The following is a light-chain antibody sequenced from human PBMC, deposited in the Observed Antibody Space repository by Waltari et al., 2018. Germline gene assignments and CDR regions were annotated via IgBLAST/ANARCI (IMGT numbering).Light chain of an antibody. CDR3: SSYISSSTLEL. V-gene: IGLV2-14*03. Sequence: QSALTQPASVSGSPGQSITISCTGTSSDVGGYNYVSWYQQHPAKAPKRMISDVSNRPSGVSNRFSGSKSGNTASLTISGLQAEDEADYYCSSYISSSTLELFGGGTSLTVL. J-gene: IGLJ2*01. CDR1: SSDVGGYNY. CDR2: DVS.